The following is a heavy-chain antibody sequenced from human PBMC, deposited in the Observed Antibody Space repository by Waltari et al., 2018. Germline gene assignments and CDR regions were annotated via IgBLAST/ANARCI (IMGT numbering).Heavy chain of an antibody. CDR1: GFTFSSSW. J-gene: IGHJ4*02. D-gene: IGHD2-15*01. CDR3: ARGIVVVVAALSFDY. V-gene: IGHV3-7*04. Sequence: EVQLVESGGGLVQPGGSLRLSCAASGFTFSSSWMSWVRPAPGKGLEWVANIKQDGSEKYYVDSVKGRFTISRDNAKNSLYLQMNSLRAEDTAVYYCARGIVVVVAALSFDYWGQGTLVTVSS. CDR2: IKQDGSEK.